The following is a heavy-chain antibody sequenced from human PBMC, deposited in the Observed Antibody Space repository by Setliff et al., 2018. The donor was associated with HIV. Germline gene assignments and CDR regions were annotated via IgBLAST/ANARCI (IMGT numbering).Heavy chain of an antibody. J-gene: IGHJ5*01. CDR2: TYYKTTWYH. CDR3: ARSGTAPIQGVMSGWMDS. D-gene: IGHD3-16*01. CDR1: AGDRVTNNKAA. V-gene: IGHV6-1*01. Sequence: SQTLSLTCAIAAGDRVTNNKAAWNWIRQSPSRGLEWLGRTYYKTTWYHDYEVSVESRISITPDTSKTQFYLHLNALTPDATSVDYCARSGTAPIQGVMSGWMDSWGLGTLVTVPQ.